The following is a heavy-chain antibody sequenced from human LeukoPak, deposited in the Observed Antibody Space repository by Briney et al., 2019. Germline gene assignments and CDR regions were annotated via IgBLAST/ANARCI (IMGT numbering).Heavy chain of an antibody. J-gene: IGHJ6*03. D-gene: IGHD3-3*01. CDR1: GGTFSSYA. CDR3: ARGSYDFWSGYPARYYYYYMDV. CDR2: IIPIFGTA. V-gene: IGHV1-69*13. Sequence: GASVKVSCKASGGTFSSYAISWVRQAPGQGLEWMGGIIPIFGTANYAQKSQGRVTITADESTSTAYMELSSLRSEDTAVYYCARGSYDFWSGYPARYYYYYMDVWGKGTTVTASS.